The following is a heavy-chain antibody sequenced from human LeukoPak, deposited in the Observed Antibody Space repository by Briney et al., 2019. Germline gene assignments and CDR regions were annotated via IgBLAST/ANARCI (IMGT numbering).Heavy chain of an antibody. V-gene: IGHV4-39*07. CDR1: GGSISSSSYY. CDR2: IYYSGST. Sequence: SETLSLTCTVSGGSISSSSYYWGWIRQPPGKGLEWIGSIYYSGSTYYNPSLKSRVTISVDTSKNQFSLKLSSVTAADTAVYYCARVGGYCSGGSCYSSPYYYYMDVWGKGTTVTVSS. D-gene: IGHD2-15*01. CDR3: ARVGGYCSGGSCYSSPYYYYMDV. J-gene: IGHJ6*03.